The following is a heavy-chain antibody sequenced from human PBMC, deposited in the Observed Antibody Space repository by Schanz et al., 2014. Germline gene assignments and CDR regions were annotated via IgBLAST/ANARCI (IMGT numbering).Heavy chain of an antibody. D-gene: IGHD2-15*01. CDR2: ISASGGTT. J-gene: IGHJ5*01. Sequence: EVQLVESGGGLVKPGGSLRLSCAASGFTFSAYAMTWVRQIPGKGLEWVSAISASGGTTYYADSVKGRFTISRDNSKNTLYLQMNSLGAEDTAVYYCAKSPREYCNYDNCPNWFDSWGQGTLVTASS. V-gene: IGHV3-23*04. CDR3: AKSPREYCNYDNCPNWFDS. CDR1: GFTFSAYA.